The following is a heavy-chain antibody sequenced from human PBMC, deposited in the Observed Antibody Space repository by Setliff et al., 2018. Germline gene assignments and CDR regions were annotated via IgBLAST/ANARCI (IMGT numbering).Heavy chain of an antibody. CDR1: GGSISSSY. CDR2: IYSSGST. D-gene: IGHD3-22*01. Sequence: PSETLSLTCRVSGGSISSSYWSWIRQPPGKGLEWIGYIYSSGSTNNNPSLKSRATISVDTSKNQFSLKLSSVTAADTAVYYCARAAKYDSSGYYGFWFDPWGQGTLVTVSS. J-gene: IGHJ5*02. V-gene: IGHV4-59*01. CDR3: ARAAKYDSSGYYGFWFDP.